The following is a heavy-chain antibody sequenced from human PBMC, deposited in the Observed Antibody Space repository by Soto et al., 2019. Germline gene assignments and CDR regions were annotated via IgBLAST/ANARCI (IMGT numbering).Heavy chain of an antibody. Sequence: QITLKESGPTLVKPTQTLTLTCTFSGFSLSTSGVGVGWIRQPPGKALEWLALIYWDDDKRYSPSLKSRLTITMDTSKHQGVLTMTIMDPVDTATYFCAHRGRSGWYADDWGQGTLVTVSS. CDR3: AHRGRSGWYADD. J-gene: IGHJ4*02. CDR1: GFSLSTSGVG. V-gene: IGHV2-5*02. D-gene: IGHD6-19*01. CDR2: IYWDDDK.